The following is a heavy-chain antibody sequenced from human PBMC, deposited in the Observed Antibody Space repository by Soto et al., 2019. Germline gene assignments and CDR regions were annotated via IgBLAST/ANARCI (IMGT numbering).Heavy chain of an antibody. J-gene: IGHJ3*02. Sequence: PGESLKISCKGSGYSFTSYWIGWVRQMPGKGLEWMGIIYPGDSDTRYSPSFQGQVTISADKSISNAYLQWSSLKASDTAMYYCARQGFEDIVVVVAGYDAFDIWGQGKMVTVSS. CDR3: ARQGFEDIVVVVAGYDAFDI. V-gene: IGHV5-51*01. CDR2: IYPGDSDT. CDR1: GYSFTSYW. D-gene: IGHD2-15*01.